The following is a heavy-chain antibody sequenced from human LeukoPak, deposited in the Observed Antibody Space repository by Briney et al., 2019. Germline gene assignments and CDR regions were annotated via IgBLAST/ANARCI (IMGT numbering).Heavy chain of an antibody. CDR3: ARELRSYYDSSGYSSSPHFDY. J-gene: IGHJ4*02. D-gene: IGHD3-22*01. CDR1: GFTFSSYS. V-gene: IGHV3-48*02. CDR2: ISSSSSTI. Sequence: GGSLRLSCAASGFTFSSYSMNWVRQAPGKGLEWVSYISSSSSTIYYADSVKGRFTISRDNAKNSLYLQMNSLRDEDTAVYYCARELRSYYDSSGYSSSPHFDYWGQGTLVTVSS.